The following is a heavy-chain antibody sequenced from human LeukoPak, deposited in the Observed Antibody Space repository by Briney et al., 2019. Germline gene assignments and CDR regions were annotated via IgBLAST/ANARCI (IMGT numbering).Heavy chain of an antibody. CDR3: ARGRGAVAGLNY. D-gene: IGHD6-19*01. CDR2: MNPNSGNT. V-gene: IGHV1-8*01. J-gene: IGHJ4*02. Sequence: ASVKVSCKASGYTFTSYDINWVRQATGQGLEWMGWMNPNSGNTGCAQKFQGRVTMTRNTSISTAYMELSRLRSEDTAVYYCARGRGAVAGLNYWGQGTLVTVSS. CDR1: GYTFTSYD.